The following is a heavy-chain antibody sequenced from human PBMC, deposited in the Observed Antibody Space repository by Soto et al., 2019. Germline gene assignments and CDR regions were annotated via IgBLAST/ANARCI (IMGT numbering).Heavy chain of an antibody. Sequence: GESLKISCKGSGYSFAGYWITWVRQKPGKGLEWMGRIDPSDSQTYYSPSYRGHVTISATKSITTVFLQWSSLRASDTAMYYCARQIYDSDTGPNFQYYFDSWGQGTPVTVSS. CDR1: GYSFAGYW. CDR3: ARQIYDSDTGPNFQYYFDS. CDR2: IDPSDSQT. D-gene: IGHD3-22*01. V-gene: IGHV5-10-1*01. J-gene: IGHJ4*02.